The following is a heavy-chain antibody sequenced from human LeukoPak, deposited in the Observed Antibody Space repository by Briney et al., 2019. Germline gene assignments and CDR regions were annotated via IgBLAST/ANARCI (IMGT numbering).Heavy chain of an antibody. CDR2: VNPSGDST. CDR3: ARWTTTYLDY. V-gene: IGHV1-46*01. Sequence: GASVKVSCKASGYTFIRYYIHWVRQAPGQGLEWMGIVNPSGDSTNYAQKFQGRVTMTRDTSTSTVYMELCSLRSEDTAVYYCARWTTTYLDYWGQGTLVTVSS. D-gene: IGHD3/OR15-3a*01. J-gene: IGHJ4*02. CDR1: GYTFIRYY.